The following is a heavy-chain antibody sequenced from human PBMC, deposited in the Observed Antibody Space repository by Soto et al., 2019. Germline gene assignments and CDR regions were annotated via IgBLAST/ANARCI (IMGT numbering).Heavy chain of an antibody. CDR2: IIPIFGTA. D-gene: IGHD3-22*01. CDR3: ARGYYYDSSGYYSNAYYFDY. CDR1: GGTFSSYA. V-gene: IGHV1-69*01. Sequence: QVQLVQSGAEVKKPGSSVKVSCKASGGTFSSYAISWVRQAPGQGLEWMGGIIPIFGTANYAQKFQGRVTITADESTSTAYMELSSLRSEDTAGYYCARGYYYDSSGYYSNAYYFDYWGQGTLVTVSS. J-gene: IGHJ4*02.